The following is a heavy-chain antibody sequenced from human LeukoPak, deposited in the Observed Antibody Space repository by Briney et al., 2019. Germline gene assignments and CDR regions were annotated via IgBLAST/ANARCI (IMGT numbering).Heavy chain of an antibody. V-gene: IGHV3-13*01. CDR2: IGHAGDT. J-gene: IGHJ4*02. D-gene: IGHD6-13*01. CDR3: ARDSSSCFDY. Sequence: GGSLRLSCVASGFTFSSYDMHWVRQPTGRSLEWVSAIGHAGDTYYAGSVKGRFTISRENAKNSLYLQMDSLRAEDTAVYYCARDSSSCFDYWGQGTLVTVSS. CDR1: GFTFSSYD.